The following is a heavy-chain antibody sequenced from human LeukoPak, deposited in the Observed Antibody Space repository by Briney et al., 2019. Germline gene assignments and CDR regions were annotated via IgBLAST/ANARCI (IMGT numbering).Heavy chain of an antibody. CDR2: IYHSGST. CDR3: ARGPNLMTSYRYFDL. V-gene: IGHV4-30-2*01. CDR1: GGSISSGGYS. D-gene: IGHD2-8*01. Sequence: SETLSLTCAVSGGSISSGGYSWSWIRQPPGKGLEWIGYIYHSGSTYYNPSLKSRVTISVDRSKNQFSLKLSSVTAADTAVYYCARGPNLMTSYRYFDLWGRGTLVTVSS. J-gene: IGHJ2*01.